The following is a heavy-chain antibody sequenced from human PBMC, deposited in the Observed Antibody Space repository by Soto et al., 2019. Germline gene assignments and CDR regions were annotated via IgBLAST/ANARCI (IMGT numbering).Heavy chain of an antibody. J-gene: IGHJ4*02. V-gene: IGHV3-33*08. Sequence: PGGSLRLSCAASGFTFSSYGMHWVRQAPGKGLEWVAVIWYDGSNKYYADSVKGRFTISRDNSKNTLYLQMNSLRAEDTAVYYCARSALDLYEGFDYWGQGTLVTVSS. CDR1: GFTFSSYG. CDR2: IWYDGSNK. D-gene: IGHD3-16*01. CDR3: ARSALDLYEGFDY.